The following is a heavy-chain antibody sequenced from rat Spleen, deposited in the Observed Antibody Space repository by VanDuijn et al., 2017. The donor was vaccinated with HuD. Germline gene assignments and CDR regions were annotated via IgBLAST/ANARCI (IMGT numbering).Heavy chain of an antibody. V-gene: IGHV5-7*01. D-gene: IGHD1-4*01. J-gene: IGHJ3*01. CDR1: GFTFSNYN. CDR2: MSYDGSST. CDR3: ATAGTRISRFAY. Sequence: EVQLVESGGGLVQPGRSLKLSCAASGFTFSNYNMAWVRQAPKKGLEWVATMSYDGSSTYYGESVKGRFTISRDTAQRTLYLQMDSLRSEDTATYYCATAGTRISRFAYWGQGTLVTVSS.